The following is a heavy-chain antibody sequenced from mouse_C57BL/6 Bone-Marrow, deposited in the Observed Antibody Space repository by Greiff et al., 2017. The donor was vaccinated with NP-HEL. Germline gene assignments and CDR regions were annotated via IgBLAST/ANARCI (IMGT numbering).Heavy chain of an antibody. CDR3: ARRIPYYYGSSAHWYFDV. V-gene: IGHV1-82*01. J-gene: IGHJ1*03. Sequence: VQLQESGPELVKPGASVKISCKASGYAFSSSWMNWVKQRPGKGLEWIGRIYPGDGDTNYNGKFKGKATLTADKSSSTAYMQLSSLTSEDSAVYFCARRIPYYYGSSAHWYFDVWGTGTTVTVSS. CDR2: IYPGDGDT. D-gene: IGHD1-1*01. CDR1: GYAFSSSW.